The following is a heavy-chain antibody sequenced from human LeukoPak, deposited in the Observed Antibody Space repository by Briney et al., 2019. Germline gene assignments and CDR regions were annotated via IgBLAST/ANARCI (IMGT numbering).Heavy chain of an antibody. CDR2: MNPNSGHT. CDR3: ARVPRESNSH. CDR1: GYTFINYD. D-gene: IGHD1-1*01. Sequence: ASXKVSCKASGYTFINYDINWVRQATGQGHEWMGYMNPNSGHTVYAQKFQGRVTMTRDTSISTAYMELSSLRFDDTAVYYCARVPRESNSHWGQGTLVTVSS. V-gene: IGHV1-8*01. J-gene: IGHJ4*02.